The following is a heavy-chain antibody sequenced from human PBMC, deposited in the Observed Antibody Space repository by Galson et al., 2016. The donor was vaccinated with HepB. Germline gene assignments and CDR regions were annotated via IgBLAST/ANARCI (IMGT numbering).Heavy chain of an antibody. CDR3: ATLGSGAYYRRDGFDI. V-gene: IGHV4-4*02. CDR1: GGSISSSNW. J-gene: IGHJ3*02. D-gene: IGHD3-10*01. CDR2: IYHSGSS. Sequence: SETLSLTCAVSGGSISSSNWWSWVRQPPGKGLEWIGDIYHSGSSTYSPSLKSRVTISVDKSKNHFSLNLTSVTAADTAVYYCATLGSGAYYRRDGFDIWGQGTTVTVS.